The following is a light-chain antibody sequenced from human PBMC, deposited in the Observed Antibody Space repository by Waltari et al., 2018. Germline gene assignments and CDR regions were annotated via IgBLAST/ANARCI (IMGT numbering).Light chain of an antibody. CDR2: AAS. Sequence: IQMTPSPASLYASVGDRITITCRASQAIDNHLAWYQQKPGKVPKLLIYAASTLQSGVPSRFSASGSGTAFTLTISSLQPEDVATYYCQKYNSAPLTFGGGTKVEI. J-gene: IGKJ4*01. CDR1: QAIDNH. V-gene: IGKV1-27*01. CDR3: QKYNSAPLT.